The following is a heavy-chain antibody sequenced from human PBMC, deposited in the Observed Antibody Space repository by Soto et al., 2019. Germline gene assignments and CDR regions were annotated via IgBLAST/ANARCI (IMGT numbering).Heavy chain of an antibody. CDR3: ASLDNMAAARTGSWFDS. CDR1: GYTFIYYY. Sequence: ASVKVSCKVSGYTFIYYYLHWVRPAPGQGLEWMGWINPNSGGTFYAQKFQGRVTKTRAPSISTAYTEVSTLISDDTAVFYCASLDNMAAARTGSWFDSWGQGTLVTVSS. CDR2: INPNSGGT. D-gene: IGHD6-25*01. V-gene: IGHV1-2*02. J-gene: IGHJ5*01.